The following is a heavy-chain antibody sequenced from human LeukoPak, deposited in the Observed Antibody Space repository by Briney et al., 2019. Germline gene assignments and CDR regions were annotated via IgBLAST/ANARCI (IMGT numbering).Heavy chain of an antibody. D-gene: IGHD2-15*01. CDR2: ISWNSGSI. V-gene: IGHV3-9*01. CDR1: GFTFDDYA. Sequence: HPGGSLRLSCAASGFTFDDYAMHWVRQAPGKGLEWVSGISWNSGSIGYADSVKGRFTISRDNAKNSLYLQMNSLRAEDTALYYCAKTVAATGYYYYGMDVWGQGTTVTVSS. CDR3: AKTVAATGYYYYGMDV. J-gene: IGHJ6*02.